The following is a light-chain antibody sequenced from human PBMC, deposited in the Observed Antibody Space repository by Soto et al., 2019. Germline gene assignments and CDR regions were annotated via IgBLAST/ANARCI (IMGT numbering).Light chain of an antibody. CDR1: STDVGGYSY. V-gene: IGLV2-8*01. CDR2: DVN. J-gene: IGLJ1*01. CDR3: SSYAGSDDFDV. Sequence: QAVVTQPPSASGSPGQSVTISCTGTSTDVGGYSYVSWYQQHPGKAPKLIIHDVNKRPSGVPDRFSGSKSGNTASLTVSTLQAEDEADYFCSSYAGSDDFDVFGIGTKLTVL.